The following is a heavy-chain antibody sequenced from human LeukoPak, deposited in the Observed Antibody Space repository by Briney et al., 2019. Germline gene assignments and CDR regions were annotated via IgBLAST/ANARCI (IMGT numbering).Heavy chain of an antibody. CDR1: GFTVSSNY. J-gene: IGHJ5*02. D-gene: IGHD3-10*01. CDR3: TTDKIPHGELLWFGERGWFDP. CDR2: IYSGGST. V-gene: IGHV3-66*01. Sequence: GGSLRLSCAASGFTVSSNYMSWVRQAPGKGLEWVSVIYSGGSTYYADSVKGRFTISRDNSKNTLYLQMNSLKTEDTAVYYCTTDKIPHGELLWFGERGWFDPWGQGTLVTVSS.